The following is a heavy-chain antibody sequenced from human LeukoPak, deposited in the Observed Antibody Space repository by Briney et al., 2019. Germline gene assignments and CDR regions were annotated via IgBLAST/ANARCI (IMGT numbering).Heavy chain of an antibody. CDR2: IHNSGRT. D-gene: IGHD1-14*01. CDR3: ARHGTISSESYFDY. CDR1: GGSVSSYY. J-gene: IGHJ4*02. V-gene: IGHV4-59*08. Sequence: PSETLSLTCSVSGGSVSSYYWSWIRQSPGKGLEWIGYIHNSGRTNYNPSLKNRVTGFVDTSKNQVSLRLSSVTAADTAVYYCARHGTISSESYFDYWGQGALVTVSS.